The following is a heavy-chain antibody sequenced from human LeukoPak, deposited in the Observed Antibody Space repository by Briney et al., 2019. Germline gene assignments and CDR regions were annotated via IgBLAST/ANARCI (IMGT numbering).Heavy chain of an antibody. CDR1: GYTFTSYD. CDR3: AGSLYYYNSSGYYPFDY. J-gene: IGHJ4*02. CDR2: MHPNSGNT. Sequence: GASVKVSCKASGYTFTSYDINWVRQATGQGLEWMGWMHPNSGNTGYAQKFQGRVTMTRDTSISTAYMELSSLRSEDTAIYYCAGSLYYYNSSGYYPFDYWGQGTLVTVSS. V-gene: IGHV1-8*01. D-gene: IGHD3-22*01.